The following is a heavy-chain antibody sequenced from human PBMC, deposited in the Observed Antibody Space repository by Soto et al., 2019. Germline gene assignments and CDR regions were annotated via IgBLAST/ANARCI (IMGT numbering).Heavy chain of an antibody. CDR2: ISYDGSNK. CDR3: AKGSTAMTYFDY. Sequence: QVQLVESGGGVVQPGRSLRLSCAASGFTFSSYGMHWFRQAPGKGLEWVAVISYDGSNKYYADSVKGRFTISRDNSKNTLYLQMNSLRAEDTAVYYCAKGSTAMTYFDYWGQGILVTVSS. V-gene: IGHV3-30*18. CDR1: GFTFSSYG. J-gene: IGHJ4*02. D-gene: IGHD5-18*01.